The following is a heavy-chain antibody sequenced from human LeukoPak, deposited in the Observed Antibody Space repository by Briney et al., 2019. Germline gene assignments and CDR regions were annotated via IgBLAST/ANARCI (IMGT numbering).Heavy chain of an antibody. CDR1: GFTFSSYS. D-gene: IGHD1-14*01. CDR2: IYSSGTYI. J-gene: IGHJ5*02. V-gene: IGHV3-21*01. CDR3: ARSRTGPNWFDP. Sequence: GGSLRLSCAASGFTFSSYSMNWVRQAPGKGLEWVSSIYSSGTYIYYADSVEGRFTISRDNAKNSLYLQMNSLRAEDTAVYYCARSRTGPNWFDPWGQGTLVTVSS.